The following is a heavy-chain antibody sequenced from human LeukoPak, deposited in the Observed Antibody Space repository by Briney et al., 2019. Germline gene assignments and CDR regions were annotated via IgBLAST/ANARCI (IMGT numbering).Heavy chain of an antibody. CDR1: GFTFDDYA. D-gene: IGHD2-15*01. V-gene: IGHV3-23*01. Sequence: PGRSLRLSCAASGFTFDDYAMHWVRQAPGKGLEWVSAISGSGGSTYYADSVKGRFTISRDNSKNTLYLQMNSLRAEDTAVYYCAKPKVGYCSGGSCYYDYWGQGTLVTVSS. CDR2: ISGSGGST. J-gene: IGHJ4*02. CDR3: AKPKVGYCSGGSCYYDY.